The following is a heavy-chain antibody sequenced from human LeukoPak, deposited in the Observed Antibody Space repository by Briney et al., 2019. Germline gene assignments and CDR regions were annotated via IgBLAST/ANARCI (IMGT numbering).Heavy chain of an antibody. Sequence: ASVKVSCKASGYTFTGYYMHWVRQAPGQGLEWMGWINPNSGGTNYAQKFQGRVTMTRDTSVSTAYMELSRLRSDDTAVYYCARGTVGATPGDYWGQGTLVTVSS. J-gene: IGHJ4*02. D-gene: IGHD1-26*01. CDR3: ARGTVGATPGDY. V-gene: IGHV1-2*02. CDR1: GYTFTGYY. CDR2: INPNSGGT.